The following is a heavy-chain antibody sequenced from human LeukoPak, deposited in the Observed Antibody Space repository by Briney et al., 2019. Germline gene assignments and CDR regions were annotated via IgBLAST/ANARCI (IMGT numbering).Heavy chain of an antibody. J-gene: IGHJ5*02. Sequence: HPGGSLRLSCAASGFTFTSYWTSWVRQVPGKGPEWVANIKQDGSEKYYVDSVKGRFTISRDNAKNSLYLQMNSLRVEDTAVYYCARSYLQMVSASWGQGTLVTVSS. CDR2: IKQDGSEK. CDR3: ARSYLQMVSAS. CDR1: GFTFTSYW. D-gene: IGHD3-10*01. V-gene: IGHV3-7*01.